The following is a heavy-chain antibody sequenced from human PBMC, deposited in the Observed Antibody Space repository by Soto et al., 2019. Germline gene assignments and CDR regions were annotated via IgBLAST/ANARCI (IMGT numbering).Heavy chain of an antibody. V-gene: IGHV4-59*08. CDR1: GGSISSYY. Sequence: PSVTMSLTCTVAGGSISSYYLSWIRQPTGKGLEWIGYIYYSGSTNYNPSLKSRVTISVDTSKNQFSLKLSSVTAADTAVYYCARRWGRSFDYWGQGTLVTVSS. CDR2: IYYSGST. CDR3: ARRWGRSFDY. J-gene: IGHJ4*02. D-gene: IGHD2-15*01.